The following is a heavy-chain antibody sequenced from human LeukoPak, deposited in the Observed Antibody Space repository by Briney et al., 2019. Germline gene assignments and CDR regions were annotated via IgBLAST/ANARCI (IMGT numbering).Heavy chain of an antibody. J-gene: IGHJ4*02. D-gene: IGHD3-22*01. CDR1: GFTFDDYG. Sequence: PGGSLRLSCAASGFTFDDYGMSWVRQAPGKGLEWVSGINWNGGSTGYADSVKGRFTISRDNAKSSLYLQMNSLRAEDTALYHCARAQGMYYYDSSGYDYFDYWGQGTLVTVSS. V-gene: IGHV3-20*01. CDR3: ARAQGMYYYDSSGYDYFDY. CDR2: INWNGGST.